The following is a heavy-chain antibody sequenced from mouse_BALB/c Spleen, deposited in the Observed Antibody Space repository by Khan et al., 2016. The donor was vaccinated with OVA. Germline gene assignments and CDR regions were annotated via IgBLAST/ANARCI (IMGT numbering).Heavy chain of an antibody. CDR1: GYTFSDYA. D-gene: IGHD3-1*01. Sequence: QIQLVQSGPELVRPGASVKISCKGSGYTFSDYAMHWVKQSHAKSLEWIGVISTYHGNTNYNQKFKGKATMTVDKSSSTAYMELARLTSEDSAIYYCASGFGDFYVMNYWGQGTSVTVSS. V-gene: IGHV1S137*01. CDR2: ISTYHGNT. CDR3: ASGFGDFYVMNY. J-gene: IGHJ4*01.